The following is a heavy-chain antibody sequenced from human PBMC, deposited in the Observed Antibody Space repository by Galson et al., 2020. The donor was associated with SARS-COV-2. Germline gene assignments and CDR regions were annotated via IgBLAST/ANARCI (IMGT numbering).Heavy chain of an antibody. CDR2: INPNSGGT. V-gene: IGHV1-2*02. Sequence: GESLKISCKASGYTFTGYYMHWVRQAPGQGLEWMGWINPNSGGTNYAQKFQGRVTMTRDTSISTAYMELSRLRSDDTAVYYCARDLGDGYNRPFDYWGQGTLVTVSS. CDR3: ARDLGDGYNRPFDY. J-gene: IGHJ4*02. CDR1: GYTFTGYY. D-gene: IGHD5-12*01.